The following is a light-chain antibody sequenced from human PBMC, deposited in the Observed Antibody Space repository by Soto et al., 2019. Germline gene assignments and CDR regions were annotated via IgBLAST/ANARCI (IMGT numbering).Light chain of an antibody. CDR2: VGA. CDR1: QSLLHTNGRSY. J-gene: IGKJ1*01. V-gene: IGKV2-28*01. Sequence: DLVMTQSPLSLAVTPGEPASISCRSSQSLLHTNGRSYLDWYLQKPGQSPQLLIYVGANRAAGVPARSSGSRSATHFTPNISRLEAEDFGVYYCLHALQLPPTFGQGTKVEVK. CDR3: LHALQLPPT.